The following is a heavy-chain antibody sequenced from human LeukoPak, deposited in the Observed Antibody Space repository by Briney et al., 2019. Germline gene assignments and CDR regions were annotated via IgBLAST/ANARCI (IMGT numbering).Heavy chain of an antibody. V-gene: IGHV4-59*12. CDR1: GGSISSYY. CDR2: IYYSGST. CDR3: ARGRLRYSSSSPHRWFDP. D-gene: IGHD6-6*01. Sequence: SETLSLTCTVSGGSISSYYWSWIRQPPGKGLEWIGYIYYSGSTNYNPSLKSRVTISVDTSKNQFSLKLSSVTAADTAVYYCARGRLRYSSSSPHRWFDPWGQGTLVTVSS. J-gene: IGHJ5*02.